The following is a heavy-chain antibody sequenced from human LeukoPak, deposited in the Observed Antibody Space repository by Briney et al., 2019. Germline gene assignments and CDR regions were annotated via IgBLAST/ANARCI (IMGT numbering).Heavy chain of an antibody. J-gene: IGHJ4*02. CDR3: AKAPYGVSGVYFFDY. V-gene: IGHV3-23*01. Sequence: GGSLRLSCAASGFTFSSHAMSWVRQAPGEGLEWVSAISGSGVSTYYADSVRGRFSISRDNSKNTLYLQMNSLRAEDTAVYYCAKAPYGVSGVYFFDYWGQGTLVTVSS. CDR2: ISGSGVST. D-gene: IGHD5/OR15-5a*01. CDR1: GFTFSSHA.